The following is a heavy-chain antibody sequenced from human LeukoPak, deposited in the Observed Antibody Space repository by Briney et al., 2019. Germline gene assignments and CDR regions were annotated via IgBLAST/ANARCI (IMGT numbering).Heavy chain of an antibody. Sequence: ASAKVSCKASGYTFTGYYMHWVRQAPGQGLEWMGIINPSGGSTSYAQKFQGRVTMTRDTSTSTVYMELSSLRSEDTAVYYCARGLSGYSGYDLRFYFDYWGQGTLVTVSS. CDR1: GYTFTGYY. CDR2: INPSGGST. J-gene: IGHJ4*02. D-gene: IGHD5-12*01. CDR3: ARGLSGYSGYDLRFYFDY. V-gene: IGHV1-46*01.